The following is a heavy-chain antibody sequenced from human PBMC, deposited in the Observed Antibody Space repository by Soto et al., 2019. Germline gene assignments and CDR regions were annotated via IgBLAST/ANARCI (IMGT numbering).Heavy chain of an antibody. Sequence: SETLSLTCTVSGGSISSYYWSWIRQPPGKGLEWIGYIYYSGSTNYNPSLKSRVTISVDTSKNQFSLKLSSVTAADTAVYYCARTLYSYGPRFDYWGQGALVTVS. V-gene: IGHV4-59*01. D-gene: IGHD5-18*01. CDR2: IYYSGST. CDR1: GGSISSYY. J-gene: IGHJ4*02. CDR3: ARTLYSYGPRFDY.